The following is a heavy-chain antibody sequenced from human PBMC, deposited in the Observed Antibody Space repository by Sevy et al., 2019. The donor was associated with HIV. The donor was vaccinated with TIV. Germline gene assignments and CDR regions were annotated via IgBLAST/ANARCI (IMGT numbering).Heavy chain of an antibody. CDR1: GFTFSSYA. CDR2: ISYDGSNK. D-gene: IGHD6-19*01. V-gene: IGHV3-30-3*01. CDR3: AGLGRAVAGFDY. J-gene: IGHJ4*02. Sequence: GGSLRLSCAASGFTFSSYAMHWVRQAPGKGLEWVAVISYDGSNKYYADSVKGRFTISRDNYKNTLYLHMNGLRAEDMAVYYCAGLGRAVAGFDYWGQGTLVTVSS.